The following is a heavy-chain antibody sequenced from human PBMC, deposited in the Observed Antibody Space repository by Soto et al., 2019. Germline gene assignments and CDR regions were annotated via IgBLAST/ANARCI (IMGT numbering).Heavy chain of an antibody. CDR2: IWYDGSDK. Sequence: GGSLRLSCAASGFTFSISWVSWVRQAPGKGLEWVANIWYDGSDKYYVDSVKGRFTISRDNSKNTLYLQMNSLRAEDTAVYYCARGNTYYDFWSDSHFEYWGQGTLVTVSS. CDR3: ARGNTYYDFWSDSHFEY. D-gene: IGHD3-3*01. V-gene: IGHV3-7*02. J-gene: IGHJ4*02. CDR1: GFTFSISW.